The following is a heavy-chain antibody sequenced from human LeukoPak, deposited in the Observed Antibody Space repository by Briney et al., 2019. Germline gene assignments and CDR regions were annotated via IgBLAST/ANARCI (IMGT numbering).Heavy chain of an antibody. J-gene: IGHJ5*02. Sequence: ASVKVSCKASGYTFTGYYMHWVRQAPGQGLEWMAWINPNSGGTNYAQKFQGRVTMTRDTSISTAYMELSRLRSDDTAVYYCARDGVVISPYDWFDPWGQGTLVTVSS. CDR2: INPNSGGT. CDR3: ARDGVVISPYDWFDP. V-gene: IGHV1-2*02. D-gene: IGHD3-3*01. CDR1: GYTFTGYY.